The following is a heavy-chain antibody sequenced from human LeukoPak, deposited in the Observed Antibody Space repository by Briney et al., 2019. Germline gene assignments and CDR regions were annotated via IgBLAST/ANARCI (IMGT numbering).Heavy chain of an antibody. J-gene: IGHJ6*02. CDR2: VIHSGAT. V-gene: IGHV4-34*12. CDR3: ARVVSSSWYFYYYYGMDV. CDR1: GGSFRGYY. D-gene: IGHD6-13*01. Sequence: SETLPLSCTVYGGSFRGYYWTWIRQSPGKGLQWIGEVIHSGATNYNPSLTSRLIISVDTSRNQFSLKLSSVTAADTAVYYCARVVSSSWYFYYYYGMDVWGQGTTVTVSS.